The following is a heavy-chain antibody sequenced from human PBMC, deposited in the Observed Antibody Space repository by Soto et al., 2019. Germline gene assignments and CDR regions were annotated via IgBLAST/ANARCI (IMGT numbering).Heavy chain of an antibody. CDR3: SRRTTQYRRHDALDI. D-gene: IGHD1-1*01. CDR2: ISSTSTYK. CDR1: GFTFSSYT. V-gene: IGHV3-21*01. Sequence: DEQLVESGGALVKPGGSLRLSCAASGFTFSSYTMTWIRQAPGKGLEWVASISSTSTYKYFTDLSEGRFTISRDNANNSLSLQMDSRRAADTAVYYCSRRTTQYRRHDALDIWGQGTPVIVSS. J-gene: IGHJ3*02.